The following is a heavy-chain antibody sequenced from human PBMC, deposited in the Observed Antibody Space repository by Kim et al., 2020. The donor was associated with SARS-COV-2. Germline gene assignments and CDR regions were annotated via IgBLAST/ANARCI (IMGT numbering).Heavy chain of an antibody. J-gene: IGHJ4*02. CDR3: ARLPWWLRRY. V-gene: IGHV3-23*01. CDR1: GFTLSSDG. Sequence: GGSLRLSCVASGFTLSSDGISWVRQAQGKGLEWVSGIRDDSGDTFYADSVRGRFTVSRDASKNTVYLHMNSLRADDTALYYCARLPWWLRRYWGQGALVTVSS. CDR2: IRDDSGDT. D-gene: IGHD2-15*01.